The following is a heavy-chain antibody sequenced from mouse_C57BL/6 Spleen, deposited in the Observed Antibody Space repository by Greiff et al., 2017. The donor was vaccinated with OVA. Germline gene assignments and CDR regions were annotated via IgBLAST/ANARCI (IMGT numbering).Heavy chain of an antibody. CDR3: ARSWDGPSWYFDV. Sequence: QVQLQQPGAELVRPGSSVKLSCKASGYTFTSYWMHWVKQRPIQGLEWIGNIDPSDSETHYNQKFKDKATLTVDKSSSTAYMQLSSLTSEDSAVYYCARSWDGPSWYFDVWGTGTTVTVSS. D-gene: IGHD2-3*01. CDR1: GYTFTSYW. V-gene: IGHV1-52*01. J-gene: IGHJ1*03. CDR2: IDPSDSET.